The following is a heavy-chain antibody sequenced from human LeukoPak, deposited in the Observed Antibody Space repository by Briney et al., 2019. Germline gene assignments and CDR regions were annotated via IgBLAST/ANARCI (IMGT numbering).Heavy chain of an antibody. V-gene: IGHV1-69*06. D-gene: IGHD2-15*01. Sequence: GASVKVSCKASGGTFSSYAISWVRQAPGQGLEWMGGIIPIFGTANYAQKFQGRVTITADKSTSTAYMELSSLRSEDTAVYYCATLCCGSYYMDVWGKGTTVTVSS. CDR1: GGTFSSYA. J-gene: IGHJ6*03. CDR3: ATLCCGSYYMDV. CDR2: IIPIFGTA.